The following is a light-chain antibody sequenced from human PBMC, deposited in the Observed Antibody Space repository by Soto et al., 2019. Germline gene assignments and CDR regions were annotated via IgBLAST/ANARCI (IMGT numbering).Light chain of an antibody. CDR2: EVS. J-gene: IGLJ2*01. Sequence: QSALTQPASVSGSPGQSITISCSGTSSDIGKYNYVSWFQQHPAKAPKLIIFEVSTRPSGVSNRFSGSKSGNTASLTISGLQVEDEADYYCSSYTGSNINTVVFGGGPKLTVL. CDR3: SSYTGSNINTVV. CDR1: SSDIGKYNY. V-gene: IGLV2-14*01.